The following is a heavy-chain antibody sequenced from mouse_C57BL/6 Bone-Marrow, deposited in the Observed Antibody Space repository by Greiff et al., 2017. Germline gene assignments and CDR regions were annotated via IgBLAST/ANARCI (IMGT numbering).Heavy chain of an antibody. Sequence: VQLQQPGAELVQPGASVKLSCKASGYTFTSYWMHWVKQRPGQGLEWIGMIHPNSGSTNYNEKFKSKATLTVDKSSSTAYMQLSSLTSEDSAVYYCARERVTAVWYFDVWGTGTTVTVAS. J-gene: IGHJ1*03. CDR2: IHPNSGST. CDR3: ARERVTAVWYFDV. CDR1: GYTFTSYW. D-gene: IGHD2-2*01. V-gene: IGHV1-64*01.